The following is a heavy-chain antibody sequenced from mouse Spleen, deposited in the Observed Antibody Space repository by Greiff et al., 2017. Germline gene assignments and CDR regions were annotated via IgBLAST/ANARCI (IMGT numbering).Heavy chain of an antibody. CDR3: ALFYYDYAMDY. CDR1: GFNIKDTY. CDR2: IDPANGNT. D-gene: IGHD2-4*01. J-gene: IGHJ4*01. Sequence: EVQLQESGAELVKPGASVKLSCTASGFNIKDTYMHWVKQRPEQGLEWIGRIDPANGNTKYDPKFQGKATITADTSSNTAYLQLSSLTSEDTAVYYCALFYYDYAMDYWGQGTSVTVSS. V-gene: IGHV14-3*02.